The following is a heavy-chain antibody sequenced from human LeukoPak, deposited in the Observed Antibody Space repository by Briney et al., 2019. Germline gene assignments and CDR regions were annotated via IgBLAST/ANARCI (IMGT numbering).Heavy chain of an antibody. CDR3: AKIEVGRFDP. V-gene: IGHV4-59*11. J-gene: IGHJ5*02. CDR2: IYDRGST. Sequence: SETLSLTCTVTGASISSHYWWWIRQTPGTGLEWIGDIYDRGSTTYNPALKSRVSISVDTSRNQFSLNLRSVTAADTAVYYCAKIEVGRFDPWGQGTLVTVSS. D-gene: IGHD1-26*01. CDR1: GASISSHY.